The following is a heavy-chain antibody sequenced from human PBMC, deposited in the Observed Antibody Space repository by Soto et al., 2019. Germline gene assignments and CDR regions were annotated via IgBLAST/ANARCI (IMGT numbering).Heavy chain of an antibody. CDR3: AKFFVETGSNSGWPWSFHY. V-gene: IGHV3-23*01. Sequence: EVQLLESGGGLVQPVRSLRLSCAASGFTFSNYAMSWVRQAPGQGLDWVSAISGSGGTTYYADSVKGRFTISRDNSKNTLFLQKNSLRAEDAAVNYCAKFFVETGSNSGWPWSFHYWGQGTLVTVSS. J-gene: IGHJ4*02. CDR2: ISGSGGTT. CDR1: GFTFSNYA. D-gene: IGHD6-25*01.